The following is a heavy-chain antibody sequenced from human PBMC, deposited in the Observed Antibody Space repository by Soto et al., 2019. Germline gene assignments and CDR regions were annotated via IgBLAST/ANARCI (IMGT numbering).Heavy chain of an antibody. CDR2: ISYDGSNK. CDR3: ARDAGYSSSSVGHNWFDP. J-gene: IGHJ5*02. D-gene: IGHD6-6*01. CDR1: GFTFSSYA. Sequence: QVQLVESGGGVVQPGRSLRLSCAASGFTFSSYAMHWVRQAPGKGLEWVAVISYDGSNKYYADSVKGRFTISRDNSKNTLYLQMNSLRAEDTAVYYCARDAGYSSSSVGHNWFDPWGQGTLVTVSS. V-gene: IGHV3-30-3*01.